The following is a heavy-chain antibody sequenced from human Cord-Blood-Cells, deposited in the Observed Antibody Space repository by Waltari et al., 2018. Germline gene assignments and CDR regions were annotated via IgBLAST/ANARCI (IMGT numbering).Heavy chain of an antibody. CDR2: MNTNSGNT. V-gene: IGHV1-8*03. Sequence: QVQLVQSGAEVKKPGASVKVSCTAPGYTFTTYDINGVRQATGQGLEWMGWMNTNSGNTGYAQKFQGRVTITRNTSISTAYMELSSLRSEDTAVYYCARGPPIRLGELSWDYWGQGTLVTVSS. CDR3: ARGPPIRLGELSWDY. CDR1: GYTFTTYD. J-gene: IGHJ4*02. D-gene: IGHD3-16*02.